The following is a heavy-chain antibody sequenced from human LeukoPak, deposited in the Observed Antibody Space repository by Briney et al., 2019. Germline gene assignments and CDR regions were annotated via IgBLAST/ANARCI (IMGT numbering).Heavy chain of an antibody. D-gene: IGHD3-22*01. J-gene: IGHJ4*02. Sequence: GGSLRLSCAASGFTVSSNYMSWVRQAPGKGLEWVSVIYSGGSTYYADSVKGRFTISRDNSKNTLYLQMNSLRAEDTAVYYCARDRLVITKSLSFDYWGQGTLVTVSS. CDR3: ARDRLVITKSLSFDY. CDR1: GFTVSSNY. CDR2: IYSGGST. V-gene: IGHV3-66*01.